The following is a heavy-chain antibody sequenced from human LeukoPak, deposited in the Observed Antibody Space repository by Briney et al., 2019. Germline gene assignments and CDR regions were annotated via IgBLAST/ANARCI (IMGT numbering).Heavy chain of an antibody. CDR1: GGSFSDYK. J-gene: IGHJ5*02. D-gene: IGHD3-3*01. V-gene: IGHV4-34*10. Sequence: SETLSLTCAVYGGSFSDYKWSWIRQPPGKGLEWIGQINHSGTTKYNPSLKSRITMSVDMSKNQFSLKLTSVIAADTAVYYCARDPLKYYDFWKGNFDPWGQGTLVTVSS. CDR3: ARDPLKYYDFWKGNFDP. CDR2: INHSGTT.